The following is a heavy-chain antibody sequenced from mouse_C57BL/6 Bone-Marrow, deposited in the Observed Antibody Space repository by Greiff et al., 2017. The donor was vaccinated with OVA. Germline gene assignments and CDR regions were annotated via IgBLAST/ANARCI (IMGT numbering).Heavy chain of an antibody. D-gene: IGHD4-1*01. V-gene: IGHV1-61*01. CDR3: TRGGPWEEFDV. Sequence: VQLQQPGAELVRPGSSVKLTCKASGYTFTSYWMDWVKQGPGQGLEWIGNIYSSDSETHYNQKFKDKATLTVDKSSSTAYMQLSSLTSEDSAVYYCTRGGPWEEFDVWGTENTVTVSS. J-gene: IGHJ1*03. CDR2: IYSSDSET. CDR1: GYTFTSYW.